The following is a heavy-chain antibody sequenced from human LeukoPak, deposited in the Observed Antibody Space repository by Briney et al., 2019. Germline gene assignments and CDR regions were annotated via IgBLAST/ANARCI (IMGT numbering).Heavy chain of an antibody. J-gene: IGHJ5*02. Sequence: SSETLSLTCTVSGGSISSSSYYWSWIRQPPGKGLEWIGYIYYSGSTNYNPSLKSRVTISVDTSKNQFSLKLSSVTAADTAVYYCARAKFGVSSGYYLNWFDPWGQGTLVTVSS. V-gene: IGHV4-61*05. CDR2: IYYSGST. D-gene: IGHD3-22*01. CDR3: ARAKFGVSSGYYLNWFDP. CDR1: GGSISSSSYY.